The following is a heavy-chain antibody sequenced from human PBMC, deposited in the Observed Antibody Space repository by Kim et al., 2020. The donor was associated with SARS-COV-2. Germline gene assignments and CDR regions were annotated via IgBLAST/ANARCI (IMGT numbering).Heavy chain of an antibody. CDR2: IYYSGST. CDR1: GGSISSYY. Sequence: SETLSLTCTVSGGSISSYYWSWIRQPPGKGLEWIGYIYYSGSTNYNPSLKSRVTISVDTSKNQFSLKLSSVTAADTAVYYCARQVTNYDMNPWGQGTLVTVSS. D-gene: IGHD3-22*01. V-gene: IGHV4-59*13. CDR3: ARQVTNYDMNP. J-gene: IGHJ5*02.